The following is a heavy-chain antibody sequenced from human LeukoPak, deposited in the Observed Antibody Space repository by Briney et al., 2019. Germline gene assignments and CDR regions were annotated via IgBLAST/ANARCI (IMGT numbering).Heavy chain of an antibody. V-gene: IGHV3-21*04. Sequence: GGSLRLSCAASGFTFSSYSMNWVRQAPGKGLEWVSSTSSSSSYIYYADSVKGRFTISRDNAKNSLYLQMNSLRAEDTALYYCAKGRSVAVAGNIVGVYFDYWGQGTLVTVSS. CDR1: GFTFSSYS. J-gene: IGHJ4*02. CDR2: TSSSSSYI. D-gene: IGHD6-19*01. CDR3: AKGRSVAVAGNIVGVYFDY.